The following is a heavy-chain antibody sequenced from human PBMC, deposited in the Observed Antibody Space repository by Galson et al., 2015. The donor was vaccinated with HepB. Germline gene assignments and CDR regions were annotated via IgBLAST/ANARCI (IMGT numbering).Heavy chain of an antibody. J-gene: IGHJ4*02. D-gene: IGHD3-3*01. V-gene: IGHV3-23*01. CDR2: ISGSGGST. CDR1: GFTFSSYA. Sequence: SLRLSCAASGFTFSSYAMSWVRQAPGKGLEWVSAISGSGGSTYYADSVKGRFTISRDNSKNTLYLQMNSLRAEDTAVYYCAKVMEVTTIFGVVTPFDYWGQGTLVTVSS. CDR3: AKVMEVTTIFGVVTPFDY.